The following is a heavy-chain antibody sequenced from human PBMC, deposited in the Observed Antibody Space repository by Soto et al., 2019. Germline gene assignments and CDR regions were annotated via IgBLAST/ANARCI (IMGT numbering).Heavy chain of an antibody. Sequence: SVKVSCKASRGTFSSYAISWVRQAPGQGLEWLGGIIPIFGTANYAQKFQGRVTITADESTSTAYMELSSLRSEDTAVYYCARGPADTAMAPKFDYWGQGTLVTVS. CDR2: IIPIFGTA. D-gene: IGHD5-18*01. CDR3: ARGPADTAMAPKFDY. CDR1: RGTFSSYA. V-gene: IGHV1-69*13. J-gene: IGHJ4*02.